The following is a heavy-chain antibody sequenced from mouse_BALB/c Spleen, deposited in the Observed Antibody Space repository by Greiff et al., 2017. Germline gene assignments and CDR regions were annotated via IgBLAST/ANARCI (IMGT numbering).Heavy chain of an antibody. D-gene: IGHD1-1*01. CDR2: ISTYYGDA. V-gene: IGHV1S137*01. CDR1: GYTFTDYA. Sequence: VQLQQSGAELVRPGVSVKISCKGSGYTFTDYAMHWVKQSHAKSLEWIGVISTYYGDASYNQKFKGKATMTVDKSSSTAYMELARLTSEDSAIYYCARAVVAKDYFDDWGQGTTLTVSS. J-gene: IGHJ2*01. CDR3: ARAVVAKDYFDD.